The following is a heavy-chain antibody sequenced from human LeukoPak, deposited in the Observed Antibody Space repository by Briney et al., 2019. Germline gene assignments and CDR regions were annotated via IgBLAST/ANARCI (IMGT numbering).Heavy chain of an antibody. CDR3: ANSPYGDWSFDF. CDR2: IRYHGRDK. V-gene: IGHV3-30*02. CDR1: GFTFSSYG. Sequence: GGSPRFSCAASGFTFSSYGMHWVRQAPGEGLEWVAFIRYHGRDKYYGDSVKGRFTISRDNSRNTLYLQMDSLRGEDTAVYYCANSPYGDWSFDFWGQGTLVTVSS. J-gene: IGHJ4*02. D-gene: IGHD4-17*01.